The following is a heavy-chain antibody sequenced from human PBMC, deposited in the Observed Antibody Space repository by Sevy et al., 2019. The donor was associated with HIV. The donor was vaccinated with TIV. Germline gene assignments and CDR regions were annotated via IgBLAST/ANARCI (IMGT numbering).Heavy chain of an antibody. D-gene: IGHD1-7*01. CDR1: GYTFTSYD. Sequence: ASVKVSCKASGYTFTSYDINWVRQATGQGLEWIGWMNPNSGNTGFAQRFQGRVTAAKNTSMSTAYMELSSLKSEDTAGYYCARAPAWEGNYYYFDYWGQGTLVTVSS. V-gene: IGHV1-8*01. J-gene: IGHJ4*02. CDR3: ARAPAWEGNYYYFDY. CDR2: MNPNSGNT.